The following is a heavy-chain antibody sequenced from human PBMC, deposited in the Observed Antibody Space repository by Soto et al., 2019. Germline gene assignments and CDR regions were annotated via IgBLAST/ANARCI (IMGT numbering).Heavy chain of an antibody. Sequence: SETLYLTWTVSGGTISSGGYYRNWLRQHLGKVLDWIGYIYYSWSTYYIPSLKSRFTISVDTSMNLFSLKLSSVTDADTAVYYCARSLCPWGQGTLVTVSS. V-gene: IGHV4-31*02. D-gene: IGHD2-21*01. CDR3: ARSLCP. CDR1: GGTISSGGYY. CDR2: IYYSWST. J-gene: IGHJ5*02.